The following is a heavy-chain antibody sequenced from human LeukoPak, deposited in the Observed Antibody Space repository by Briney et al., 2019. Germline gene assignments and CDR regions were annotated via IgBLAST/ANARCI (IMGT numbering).Heavy chain of an antibody. D-gene: IGHD5-24*01. CDR3: ATNGGWLQFVG. Sequence: GASVKVSCKAPGGTFSSYAISWVRQAPGQGLEWMGGIIPIFGTANYAQKFQGRVTITTDESTSTAYMELSSLRSEDTAVYYCATNGGWLQFVGWGQGTLVTVSS. J-gene: IGHJ4*02. V-gene: IGHV1-69*05. CDR2: IIPIFGTA. CDR1: GGTFSSYA.